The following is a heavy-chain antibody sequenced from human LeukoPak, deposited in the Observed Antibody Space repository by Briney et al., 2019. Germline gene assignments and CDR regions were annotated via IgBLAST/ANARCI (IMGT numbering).Heavy chain of an antibody. CDR2: IYYRGST. V-gene: IGHV4-59*01. Sequence: SETLSLTCTVPGGSISSYYWTWIRQPPGKGLEWIGYIYYRGSTNYNPSLKSRVTISVDTSKNQFSLKLSSVTAADTAVYYCARDQSDYDILTGYENWFDPWGQGTLVTVSS. CDR1: GGSISSYY. CDR3: ARDQSDYDILTGYENWFDP. D-gene: IGHD3-9*01. J-gene: IGHJ5*02.